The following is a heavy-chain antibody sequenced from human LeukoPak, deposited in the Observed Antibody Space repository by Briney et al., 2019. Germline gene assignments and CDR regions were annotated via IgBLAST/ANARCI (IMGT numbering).Heavy chain of an antibody. CDR1: GFTFSSYG. D-gene: IGHD4-23*01. CDR3: AREGPRGNSQFDY. CDR2: IWYDGSNK. V-gene: IGHV3-33*01. Sequence: GGSLRLSCVASGFTFSSYGMHWVRQVPGKGLEWVALIWYDGSNKYYSDSVKGRFTISRDNSKNTLHLQMNSLRAEDTAVYYCAREGPRGNSQFDYWGQGTLVTVSS. J-gene: IGHJ4*02.